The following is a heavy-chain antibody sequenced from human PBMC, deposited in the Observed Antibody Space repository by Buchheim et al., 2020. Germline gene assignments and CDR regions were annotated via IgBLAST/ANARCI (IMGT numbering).Heavy chain of an antibody. CDR2: IYYSGST. V-gene: IGHV4-39*01. CDR1: GDSISSTSYY. CDR3: ARQLSVTGTRSQFDY. Sequence: QLQLQESGPGLVKPSETLSLTCTVSGDSISSTSYYWGWVRQPPGKGLEWIGNIYYSGSTYYTPSLRGRVNLSVDTSKNQFSLRLTSVTAADTAVYYCARQLSVTGTRSQFDYWGQGTL. D-gene: IGHD2-21*02. J-gene: IGHJ4*02.